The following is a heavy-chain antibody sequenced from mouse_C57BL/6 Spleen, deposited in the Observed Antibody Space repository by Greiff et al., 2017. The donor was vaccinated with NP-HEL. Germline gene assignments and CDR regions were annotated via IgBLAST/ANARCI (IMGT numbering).Heavy chain of an antibody. J-gene: IGHJ2*01. CDR1: GYTFTSYW. D-gene: IGHD2-12*01. CDR2: IYPGSGST. Sequence: QVQLQQPGAELVKPGASVKMSCKASGYTFTSYWITWVKQRPGQGLEWIGDIYPGSGSTNYNEKFKSKATLTVDTSSSTAYMQLSSLTSEDSAVYYCARSYYSYYYFDYWGQGTTLTVSS. V-gene: IGHV1-55*01. CDR3: ARSYYSYYYFDY.